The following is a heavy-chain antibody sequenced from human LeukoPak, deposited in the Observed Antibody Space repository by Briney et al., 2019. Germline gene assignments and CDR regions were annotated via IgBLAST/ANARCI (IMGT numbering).Heavy chain of an antibody. CDR2: INWETGNG. Sequence: GGSLRLSCAVSGFNFDDYAMHWVRQAPGRGLEWVSGINWETGNGIYADSVKGRFTISRDNAKNSLYLQMSSLRAEDTALYYCTRRAARWQFDLWGRGTLLTVSS. V-gene: IGHV3-9*01. J-gene: IGHJ2*01. D-gene: IGHD5-24*01. CDR3: TRRAARWQFDL. CDR1: GFNFDDYA.